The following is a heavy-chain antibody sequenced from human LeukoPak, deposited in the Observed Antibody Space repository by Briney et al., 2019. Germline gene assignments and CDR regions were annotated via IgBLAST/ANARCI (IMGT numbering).Heavy chain of an antibody. J-gene: IGHJ4*02. CDR3: AKGYSSSWYVGYYFDY. CDR1: GFTFSSYA. CDR2: ISGSGGST. Sequence: GGSLRLSCAASGFTFSSYAMSWVRQAPGEGLEWVSAISGSGGSTYYADSVKGRFTISRDNSKNTLYLQMNSLRAEDTAVYYCAKGYSSSWYVGYYFDYWGQGTLVTVSS. D-gene: IGHD6-13*01. V-gene: IGHV3-23*01.